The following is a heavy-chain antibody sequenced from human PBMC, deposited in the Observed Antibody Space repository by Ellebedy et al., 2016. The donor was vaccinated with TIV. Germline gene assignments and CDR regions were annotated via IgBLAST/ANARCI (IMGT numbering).Heavy chain of an antibody. J-gene: IGHJ3*02. V-gene: IGHV3-13*01. CDR2: IGTAGDT. CDR1: GFTFSSYA. D-gene: IGHD4-17*01. CDR3: ARGAVTGAFDI. Sequence: GGSLRLSCAASGFTFSSYAMSWVRQAPGKGLEWVSTIGTAGDTYYPGSEKGRFTISRENAKNSLYLQMNSLRAGDTAVYYCARGAVTGAFDIWGQGTMVTVSS.